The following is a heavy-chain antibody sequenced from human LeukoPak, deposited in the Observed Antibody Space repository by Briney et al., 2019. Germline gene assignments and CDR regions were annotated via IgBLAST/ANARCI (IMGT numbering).Heavy chain of an antibody. CDR2: IWHDGTNK. CDR3: GSPRTFSGRNVLDM. Sequence: PGGSLRLSCVASGFTLRNYGIQWVRQAPGKGLEWVAVIWHDGTNKYYADSVKGRFTISRDNSKNTLYLQMNSLRVEDTAVYYCGSPRTFSGRNVLDMWGQGTMVTVSS. J-gene: IGHJ3*02. V-gene: IGHV3-33*01. D-gene: IGHD3-10*02. CDR1: GFTLRNYG.